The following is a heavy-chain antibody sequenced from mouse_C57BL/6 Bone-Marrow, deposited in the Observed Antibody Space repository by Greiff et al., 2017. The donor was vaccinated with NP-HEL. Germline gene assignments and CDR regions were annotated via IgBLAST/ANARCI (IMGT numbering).Heavy chain of an antibody. Sequence: QVQLQQSGPELVKPGASVKISCKASGYAFSSSWMNWVKQRPGKGLEWIGRIYPGDGDTNYNGKFKGKATLTADKSSSTAYMQLSSLTSEDSAVYFCARSAFYGSSYGYYFDYWGQGTTLTVSS. J-gene: IGHJ2*01. D-gene: IGHD1-1*01. V-gene: IGHV1-82*01. CDR3: ARSAFYGSSYGYYFDY. CDR1: GYAFSSSW. CDR2: IYPGDGDT.